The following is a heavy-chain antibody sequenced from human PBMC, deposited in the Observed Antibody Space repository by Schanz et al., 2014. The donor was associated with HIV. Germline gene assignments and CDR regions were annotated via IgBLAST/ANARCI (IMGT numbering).Heavy chain of an antibody. CDR2: INSEGSST. D-gene: IGHD1-20*01. Sequence: EVQLLESGGGVVQPGRSLRLSCEASGFTFSSYWMHWVRQVPGKGLVWVSRINSEGSSTTYEYADSVKGRFTISRDNVRNTLYLQMNSLRAEDTGVYYCVRGPGYNMHLDYWGQGTLVTVSS. J-gene: IGHJ4*02. CDR3: VRGPGYNMHLDY. V-gene: IGHV3-74*03. CDR1: GFTFSSYW.